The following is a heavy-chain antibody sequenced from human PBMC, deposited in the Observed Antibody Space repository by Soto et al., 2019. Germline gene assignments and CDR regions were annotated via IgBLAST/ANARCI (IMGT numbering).Heavy chain of an antibody. J-gene: IGHJ6*02. CDR3: ARAHSGYDPLGMDV. D-gene: IGHD5-12*01. V-gene: IGHV4-61*01. CDR2: ISDTGSG. CDR1: GGSVISGSYY. Sequence: QVQLQESGPGLVKPSETLSLTCTVSGGSVISGSYYWSWIRQPPGKGLEWVGRISDTGSGDYNPSLKSRVTTSVHTSKRQISLRLNSVTTADTAIYYCARAHSGYDPLGMDVWGQGTTVTVSS.